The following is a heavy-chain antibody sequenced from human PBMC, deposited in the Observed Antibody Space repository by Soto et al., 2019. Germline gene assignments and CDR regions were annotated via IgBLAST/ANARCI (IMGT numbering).Heavy chain of an antibody. CDR2: ISGSGDTI. CDR3: ARVRGQGDCHL. Sequence: EVQLVESGGGLIQPGGSLRLSCAASGFTFSYYSMIWLRQAPGKGLGWVSIISGSGDTIYYADSVKGRFTISRDNAKNSLYLQMNRLRDEDTAVYYFARVRGQGDCHLWGRGTLVTVSS. V-gene: IGHV3-48*02. J-gene: IGHJ2*01. CDR1: GFTFSYYS. D-gene: IGHD2-21*02.